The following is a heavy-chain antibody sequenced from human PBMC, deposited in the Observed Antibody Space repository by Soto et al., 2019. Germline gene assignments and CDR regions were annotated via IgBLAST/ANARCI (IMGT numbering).Heavy chain of an antibody. CDR3: AREDRNDYDSSGYCH. J-gene: IGHJ4*02. CDR2: IHYSGGT. D-gene: IGHD3-22*01. V-gene: IGHV4-31*03. Sequence: LSLTCTVSGGSIRSGRYYWSWIRQHPGKGLEWIGYIHYSGGTYYNPSLKSRLSISVDTSKNQFSLKLSSVTAADTAVYYCAREDRNDYDSSGYCHWGQGALVTVSS. CDR1: GGSIRSGRYY.